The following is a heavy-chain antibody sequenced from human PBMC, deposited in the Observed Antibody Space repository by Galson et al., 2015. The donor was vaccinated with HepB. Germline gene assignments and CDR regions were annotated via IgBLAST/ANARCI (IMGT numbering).Heavy chain of an antibody. Sequence: SLRLSCAASGFTFSSYAMHWVRQAPGKGLEWVAVISYDGSNKYYADSVKGRFTISRDNSKNTLYLQMNSLRAEDTAVYYCARLAAALNYWGQGTLVTVSS. V-gene: IGHV3-30-3*01. J-gene: IGHJ4*02. CDR1: GFTFSSYA. CDR2: ISYDGSNK. CDR3: ARLAAALNY. D-gene: IGHD6-13*01.